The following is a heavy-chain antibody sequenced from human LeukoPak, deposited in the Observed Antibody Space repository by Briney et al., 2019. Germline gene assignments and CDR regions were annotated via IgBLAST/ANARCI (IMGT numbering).Heavy chain of an antibody. CDR3: ARDLAWGGY. Sequence: GGSLRLSCVASGFTFSIYTMSWVRQAPGKGMEWVSSITSSSSSMYSADSVKGRLTISRDNAKNSLYLQMNSLRAEDTAVYYCARDLAWGGYWGQGTLVTVSS. CDR1: GFTFSIYT. J-gene: IGHJ4*02. V-gene: IGHV3-21*01. CDR2: ITSSSSSM. D-gene: IGHD7-27*01.